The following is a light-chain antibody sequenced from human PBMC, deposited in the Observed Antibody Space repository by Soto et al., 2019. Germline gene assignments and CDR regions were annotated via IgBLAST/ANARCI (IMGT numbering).Light chain of an antibody. J-gene: IGKJ1*01. CDR2: EAS. CDR1: QGIRHY. Sequence: DVRMTQSPSSVSSSKGDRVTITCRASQGIRHYLAWYQQKPGKVPKLLIYEASNLQSGVPSRFRGGGSGTEFTLTISSLQPEDVATYYCQNFDSAPQTFGQVTKVDVK. CDR3: QNFDSAPQT. V-gene: IGKV1-27*01.